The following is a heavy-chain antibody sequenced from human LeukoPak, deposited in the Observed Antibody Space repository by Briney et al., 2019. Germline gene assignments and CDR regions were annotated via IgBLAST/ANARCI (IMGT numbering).Heavy chain of an antibody. D-gene: IGHD6-13*01. Sequence: GGSLRLSCAASGFAFDGYAMHWVRQAPGKGLEWVSGISWNSGSIGYADSVKGRFTISRDNAKNSLYLQMNSLRAEDTALYYCANGGRRFIGAAGLGFDPWGQGTLVTVSS. CDR1: GFAFDGYA. CDR2: ISWNSGSI. V-gene: IGHV3-9*01. J-gene: IGHJ5*02. CDR3: ANGGRRFIGAAGLGFDP.